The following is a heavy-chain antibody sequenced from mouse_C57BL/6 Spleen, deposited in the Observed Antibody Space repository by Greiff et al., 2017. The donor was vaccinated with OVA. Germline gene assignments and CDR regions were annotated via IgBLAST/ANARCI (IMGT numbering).Heavy chain of an antibody. CDR3: ARQIYYDYDIYAMDY. J-gene: IGHJ4*01. CDR2: ISYDGSN. Sequence: EVKLMESGPGLVKPSQSLSLTCSVTGYSITSGYYWNWIRQFPGNKLEWMGYISYDGSNNYNPSLKNRISITRDTSKNQFFLKLNSVTTEDTATYYCARQIYYDYDIYAMDYWGQGTSVTVSS. V-gene: IGHV3-6*01. D-gene: IGHD2-4*01. CDR1: GYSITSGYY.